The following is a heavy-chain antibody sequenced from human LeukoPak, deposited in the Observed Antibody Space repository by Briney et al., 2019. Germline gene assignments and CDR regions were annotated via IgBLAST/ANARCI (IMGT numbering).Heavy chain of an antibody. CDR1: GFTFSSYG. D-gene: IGHD3-10*01. CDR3: VGLGTNYYGLR. J-gene: IGHJ4*02. CDR2: IWYDGSNK. V-gene: IGHV3-33*08. Sequence: GGSLRLSCAASGFTFSSYGMHWVPQAPGKGLEWGTVIWYDGSNKLYGGFVEGRFTISRDNSKNTLYLEMNSLRAEDTAVYYCVGLGTNYYGLRWGQGALVTVSS.